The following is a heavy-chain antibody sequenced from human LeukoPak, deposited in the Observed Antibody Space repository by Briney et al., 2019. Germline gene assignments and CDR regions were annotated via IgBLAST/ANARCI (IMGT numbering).Heavy chain of an antibody. CDR3: ARGGYYGSGSYGTLHYYYYMDA. J-gene: IGHJ6*03. CDR2: ISYDGSNK. CDR1: GFTFSSYA. V-gene: IGHV3-30*04. D-gene: IGHD3-10*01. Sequence: GGSLRLSCAASGFTFSSYAMHWVRQAPGKGLEWVAVISYDGSNKYYADSVKGRFTISRDNSKNTLYLQMNSLRAEDTAVYYCARGGYYGSGSYGTLHYYYYMDAWGKGTTVTVSS.